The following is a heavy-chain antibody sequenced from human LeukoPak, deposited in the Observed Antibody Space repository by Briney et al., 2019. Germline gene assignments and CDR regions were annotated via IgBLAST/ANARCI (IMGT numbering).Heavy chain of an antibody. V-gene: IGHV4-61*01. J-gene: IGHJ5*02. CDR2: IYYSGST. D-gene: IGHD5-18*01. Sequence: SETLSLTCTVSGYSISSGYYWGWIRQPPGKGLEWIGYIYYSGSTNYNPSLKSRVTISVDTSKNQFSLKLSSVTAADTAVYYCAREASGYSYGLYNWFDPWGQGTLVTVSS. CDR1: GYSISSGYY. CDR3: AREASGYSYGLYNWFDP.